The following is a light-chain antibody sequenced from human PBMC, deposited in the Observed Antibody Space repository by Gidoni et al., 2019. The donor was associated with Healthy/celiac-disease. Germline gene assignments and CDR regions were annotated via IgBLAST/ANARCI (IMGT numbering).Light chain of an antibody. J-gene: IGKJ2*04. CDR1: QSVSSSY. V-gene: IGKV3-20*01. CDR2: GAS. Sequence: IVLTQSPGTLSLSPGERATLSCRASQSVSSSYLAWYQQKPGQAPRLLIYGASSSATGIPDRFSGSGSGTDFTLTISRLEPEDFAVYYCQQYGSSPPMCSFGQGTKLEIK. CDR3: QQYGSSPPMCS.